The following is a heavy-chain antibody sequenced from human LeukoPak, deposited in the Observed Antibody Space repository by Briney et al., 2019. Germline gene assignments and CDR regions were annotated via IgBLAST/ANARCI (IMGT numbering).Heavy chain of an antibody. CDR2: IYYRGST. J-gene: IGHJ4*02. D-gene: IGHD3-10*01. Sequence: SETLSLTCTVSGGSISSYYWSWIRQPPGKGLEWIAYIYYRGSTNYNPSLKSRVTISVDTSKNQFSLKLSSVTAADTAVYYCARDRTVRGEGLDYWGQGTLVTVSS. CDR1: GGSISSYY. CDR3: ARDRTVRGEGLDY. V-gene: IGHV4-59*12.